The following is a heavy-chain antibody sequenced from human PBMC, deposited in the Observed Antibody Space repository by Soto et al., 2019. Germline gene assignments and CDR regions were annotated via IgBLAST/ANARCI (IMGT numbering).Heavy chain of an antibody. CDR3: ARDGSSTANWLDP. CDR1: GASLNFEGYY. D-gene: IGHD2-2*01. V-gene: IGHV4-31*03. J-gene: IGHJ5*02. CDR2: IYYTGVT. Sequence: PSETLSLTCIVSGASLNFEGYYWAWLRQNPGKGLEWIDYIYYTGVTYYNPALGSRVNISVDTSKNQFSLELTSVTAADTALYYCARDGSSTANWLDPWGQGLLVTVSS.